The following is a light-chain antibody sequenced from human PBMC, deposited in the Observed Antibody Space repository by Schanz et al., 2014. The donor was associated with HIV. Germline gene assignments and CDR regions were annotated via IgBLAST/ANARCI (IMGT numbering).Light chain of an antibody. V-gene: IGKV3-11*01. CDR1: QSVGSV. Sequence: DIVLTQSPATLSMSPGERATLSCRASQSVGSVLAWYQQKPGQAPRLLIYDASNRATGIPARFSGSGSGTDFTLIISSLEPEDSAVYYCQQYGSSPTFGQGTKLEIK. CDR3: QQYGSSPT. CDR2: DAS. J-gene: IGKJ2*01.